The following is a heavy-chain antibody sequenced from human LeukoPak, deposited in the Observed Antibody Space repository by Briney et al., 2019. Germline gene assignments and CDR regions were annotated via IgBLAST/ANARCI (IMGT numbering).Heavy chain of an antibody. Sequence: SETLSLTCTVSGGSISSYYWSWIRQPAGKGLEWIGRIYTSGSTTYNPSLKSRVTISGDTSENQFSLRLSSVTAADTAIYYCARASYSYDISGWVPFDYWGQGTLVTVSS. D-gene: IGHD3-22*01. CDR3: ARASYSYDISGWVPFDY. CDR1: GGSISSYY. J-gene: IGHJ4*02. V-gene: IGHV4-4*07. CDR2: IYTSGST.